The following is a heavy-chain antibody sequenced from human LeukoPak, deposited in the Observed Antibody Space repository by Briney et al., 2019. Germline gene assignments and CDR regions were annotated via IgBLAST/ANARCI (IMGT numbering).Heavy chain of an antibody. CDR3: AKDRRPRRITIFGVIPGDYGMDV. J-gene: IGHJ6*02. CDR2: ISGSGGCT. Sequence: GGSLRLSRAASGFTLSSYAMSWVRQAPGKGLEWVSAISGSGGCTYYADSVKGRFTISRDNSKNTLYLQMNSLRAEDTAVYYCAKDRRPRRITIFGVIPGDYGMDVWGQGTTVTVSS. D-gene: IGHD3-3*01. CDR1: GFTLSSYA. V-gene: IGHV3-23*01.